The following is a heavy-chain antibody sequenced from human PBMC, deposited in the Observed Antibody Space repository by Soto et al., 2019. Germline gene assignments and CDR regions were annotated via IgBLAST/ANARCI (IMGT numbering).Heavy chain of an antibody. CDR3: ARLKQVYAVA. D-gene: IGHD6-19*01. CDR1: GYTFTSYD. J-gene: IGHJ4*02. CDR2: MNPNSGNT. V-gene: IGHV1-8*01. Sequence: QVQLVQSGAEVKKPGASVNVSCKASGYTFTSYDINWVRLATGQGLEWMGWMNPNSGNTAYAQKFQGRVTMTRSTSISTADMELSSLRSEDTAGYYCARLKQVYAVAWGQGTLVTVSS.